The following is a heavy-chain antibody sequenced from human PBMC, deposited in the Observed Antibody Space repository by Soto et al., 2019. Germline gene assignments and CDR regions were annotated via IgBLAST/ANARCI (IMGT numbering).Heavy chain of an antibody. J-gene: IGHJ4*02. D-gene: IGHD6-19*01. CDR1: GFTFSSYA. CDR2: ISYDGSNK. V-gene: IGHV3-30-3*01. CDR3: AREEGYSSRHFDY. Sequence: PGGSLRLSCAASGFTFSSYAMHWVRQAPGKGLEWVAVISYDGSNKFYADSVKGRFTISRDNSKNTLYLQMNSLRAEDTAVYYCAREEGYSSRHFDYWGQGTLVPVSS.